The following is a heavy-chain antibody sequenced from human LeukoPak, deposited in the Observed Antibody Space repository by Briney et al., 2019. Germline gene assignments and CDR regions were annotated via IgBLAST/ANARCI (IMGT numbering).Heavy chain of an antibody. CDR2: ISWNSGSI. CDR1: GFTFDDYA. CDR3: AKDIAAAGSGYFDY. Sequence: SLRLSCAASGFTFDDYAMHWVRQAPGKGQEWVSGISWNSGSIGYADSVKGRFTISRDNAKNSLYLQMNSLRAEDTALYYCAKDIAAAGSGYFDYWGQGTLVTVSS. D-gene: IGHD6-13*01. V-gene: IGHV3-9*01. J-gene: IGHJ4*02.